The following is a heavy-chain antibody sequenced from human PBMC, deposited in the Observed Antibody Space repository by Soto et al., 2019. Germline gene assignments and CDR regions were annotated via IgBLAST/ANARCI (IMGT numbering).Heavy chain of an antibody. D-gene: IGHD2-8*01. CDR2: IYYRGNT. CDR1: GVSISSGDYY. Sequence: QVQLQESGPGLVKPSQNVSLTCTVSGVSISSGDYYWSWIRQPPGKGLEWIGYIYYRGNTNYAPSLGSRLTTSIDTSRNQFSLHLTSVTAADTAVYYCARYTNFSPYYHGVDVWGQGTTVTVSS. CDR3: ARYTNFSPYYHGVDV. V-gene: IGHV4-30-4*01. J-gene: IGHJ6*02.